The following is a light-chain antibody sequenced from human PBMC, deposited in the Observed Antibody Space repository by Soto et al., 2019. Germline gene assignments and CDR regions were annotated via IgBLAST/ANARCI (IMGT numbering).Light chain of an antibody. J-gene: IGLJ2*01. Sequence: QSALTQPASVSGSPGQSITISCTGTSSDVGGYNYVSWYQQHPGKVPKLMIYDVSNRPSGVSNRFSGSKSGNTASLTISGLQAEDEADYYCSSYTSSSTLVFRGGTKVTVL. CDR3: SSYTSSSTLV. CDR1: SSDVGGYNY. V-gene: IGLV2-14*01. CDR2: DVS.